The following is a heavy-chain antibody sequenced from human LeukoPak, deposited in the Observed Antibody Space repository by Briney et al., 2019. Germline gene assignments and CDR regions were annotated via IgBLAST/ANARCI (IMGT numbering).Heavy chain of an antibody. Sequence: ASVKVSCKASGYTFTSYYMHWVRQAPGQGLEWMGWINPNSGGTNYAQKFQGRVTMTRDTSISTAYMELSRLRSDDTAVYYCARDGLEWLFHRSFEGFPDYWGQETLVTVSS. J-gene: IGHJ4*02. CDR1: GYTFTSYY. CDR3: ARDGLEWLFHRSFEGFPDY. V-gene: IGHV1-2*02. D-gene: IGHD3-3*01. CDR2: INPNSGGT.